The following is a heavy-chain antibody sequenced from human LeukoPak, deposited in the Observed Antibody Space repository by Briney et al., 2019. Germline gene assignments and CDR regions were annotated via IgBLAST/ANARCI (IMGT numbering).Heavy chain of an antibody. Sequence: GGSLRLSCAAFGFTFSSYGMHWVRQAPGKGLEWVAVIWYDGSNKYYADSVKGRFTISRDNSKNTLYLQMNSLRAEDTAVYYCAKPTFSYYYDSSGYSSFDYWGQGTLVTVSS. CDR2: IWYDGSNK. CDR1: GFTFSSYG. J-gene: IGHJ4*02. V-gene: IGHV3-33*06. CDR3: AKPTFSYYYDSSGYSSFDY. D-gene: IGHD3-22*01.